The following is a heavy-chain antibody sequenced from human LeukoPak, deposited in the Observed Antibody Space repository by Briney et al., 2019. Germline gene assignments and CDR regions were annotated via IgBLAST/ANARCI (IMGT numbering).Heavy chain of an antibody. V-gene: IGHV4-59*08. CDR1: GGSISSYY. D-gene: IGHD3-10*01. J-gene: IGHJ6*02. CDR2: IYYSGST. CDR3: ARRSYGSASPLRMDV. Sequence: PSETLSLTCTVSGGSISSYYWTWIRQPPRKGLEWIGYIYYSGSTNYNPSLKSRVTISVDTSKNQFSLKLSSVTAADTAVYYCARRSYGSASPLRMDVWGQGTTVTVSS.